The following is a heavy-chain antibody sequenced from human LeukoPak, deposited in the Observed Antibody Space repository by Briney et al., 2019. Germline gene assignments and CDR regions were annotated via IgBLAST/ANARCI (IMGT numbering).Heavy chain of an antibody. CDR2: ISAYSGNT. J-gene: IGHJ5*02. D-gene: IGHD6-13*01. V-gene: IGHV1-18*01. Sequence: ASVKVSCKASGYSFTSYGISWVRQAPGQGLEWMAWISAYSGNTNYAQKLQGRVTMTTDTSTSTAYMELRSLRSDDTAVYYCARATPIGYSSNYNWFAPWGQGTLVTVSS. CDR1: GYSFTSYG. CDR3: ARATPIGYSSNYNWFAP.